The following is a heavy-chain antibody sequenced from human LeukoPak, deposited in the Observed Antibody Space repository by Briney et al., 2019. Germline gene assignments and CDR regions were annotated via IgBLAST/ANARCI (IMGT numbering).Heavy chain of an antibody. Sequence: PSETLSLTCSVSGGSISSYYWGWIRQPPGKGLEWIGEINHSGSTNYNPSLKSRVTTSVDTSKNQFSLKLSSVTAADTAVYYCAGAPVSSSSGYLYYFDYWGQGTLVTVSS. J-gene: IGHJ4*02. CDR2: INHSGST. CDR3: AGAPVSSSSGYLYYFDY. V-gene: IGHV4-34*01. D-gene: IGHD3-22*01. CDR1: GGSISSYY.